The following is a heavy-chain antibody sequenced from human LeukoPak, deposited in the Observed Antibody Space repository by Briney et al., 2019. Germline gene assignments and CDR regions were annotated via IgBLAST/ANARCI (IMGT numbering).Heavy chain of an antibody. CDR3: ARAGDQYCSSTSCYIVDY. D-gene: IGHD2-2*02. CDR2: IYYSGST. CDR1: GGSISSGSDD. J-gene: IGHJ4*02. V-gene: IGHV4-31*11. Sequence: SETLSLTCAVSGGSISSGSDDWSWIRQPPGKGLEWIGYIYYSGSTYYNPSLKSRVTISVDTSKNQFSLKLSSVTAADTAVYYCARAGDQYCSSTSCYIVDYWGQGTLVTVSS.